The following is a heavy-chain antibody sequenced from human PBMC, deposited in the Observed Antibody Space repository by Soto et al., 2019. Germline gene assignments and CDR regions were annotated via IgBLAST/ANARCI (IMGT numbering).Heavy chain of an antibody. CDR2: IYHSGST. Sequence: SETLSLTCAVSGYSISSGYYWGWIRQPPGKGLEWIGSIYHSGSTYYNPSLKSRVTISVDTSKNQLSLKLSSVTAADTAVYYCARVGGQTRFGPWGQGTLVTVSS. D-gene: IGHD2-15*01. CDR3: ARVGGQTRFGP. J-gene: IGHJ5*02. CDR1: GYSISSGYY. V-gene: IGHV4-38-2*01.